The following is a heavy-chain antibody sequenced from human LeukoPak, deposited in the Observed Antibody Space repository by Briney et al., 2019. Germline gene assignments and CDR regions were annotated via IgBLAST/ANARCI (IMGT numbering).Heavy chain of an antibody. CDR3: ARDGPPIYYDSCGNSFDY. CDR1: GFTFSSYE. D-gene: IGHD3-22*01. J-gene: IGHJ4*02. V-gene: IGHV3-48*03. CDR2: ISSSGSTI. Sequence: GGSLRLSCAASGFTFSSYEMNWVRQAPGKGLEWVSYISSSGSTIYYADSVKGRFTISRDNAKNSLYLQMNSLRAEDTAVYYCARDGPPIYYDSCGNSFDYWGQGTLVTVSS.